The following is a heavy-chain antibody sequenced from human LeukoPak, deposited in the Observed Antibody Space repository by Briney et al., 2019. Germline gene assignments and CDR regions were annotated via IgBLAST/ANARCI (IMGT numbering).Heavy chain of an antibody. J-gene: IGHJ4*02. CDR1: GFTFSSYG. V-gene: IGHV3-23*01. CDR2: ISSSSDSI. Sequence: GGSLRLSCAASGFTFSSYGMHWVRQAPGKGLEWVSYISSSSDSIYYADSVKGRFTISRDNSKNTLYLQMNSLRAEDTAVYYCAKEQSSSGFFDYWGQGTLVTASS. D-gene: IGHD6-6*01. CDR3: AKEQSSSGFFDY.